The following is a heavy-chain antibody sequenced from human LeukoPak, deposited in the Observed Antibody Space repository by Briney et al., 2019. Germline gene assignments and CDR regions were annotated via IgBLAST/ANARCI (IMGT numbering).Heavy chain of an antibody. Sequence: GGSLRLSCAASGFTFSSYWMSWVRQAPGKGLEWVANIKQDGSEKYYVDSVKGRFTISRDNAKNSLYLQMNSLRAEDTAVYYCAKGPVLRYFDWLFEDWFDPWGQGTLVTVSS. CDR2: IKQDGSEK. CDR1: GFTFSSYW. V-gene: IGHV3-7*01. D-gene: IGHD3-9*01. CDR3: AKGPVLRYFDWLFEDWFDP. J-gene: IGHJ5*02.